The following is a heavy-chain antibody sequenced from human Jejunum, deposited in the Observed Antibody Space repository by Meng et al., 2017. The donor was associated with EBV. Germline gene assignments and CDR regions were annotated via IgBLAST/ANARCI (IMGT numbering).Heavy chain of an antibody. D-gene: IGHD2-8*02. CDR2: VHFSGIN. CDR3: ARRTGDYVVGY. Sequence: QVQQGGQGLLRPKEYLTLTLVAYVWCLSGYYWSWVRQPPGRGLEYIGEVHFSGINNYTPSLKSRVTMSVDASKNQFSLRLTSVTAADTAVYYCARRTGDYVVGYWGQGTLVTVSS. CDR1: VWCLSGYY. J-gene: IGHJ4*02. V-gene: IGHV4-34*02.